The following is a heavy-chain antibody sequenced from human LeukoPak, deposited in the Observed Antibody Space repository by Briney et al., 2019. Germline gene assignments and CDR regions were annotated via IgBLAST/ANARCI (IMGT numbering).Heavy chain of an antibody. CDR2: ISGSGGST. J-gene: IGHJ4*02. CDR3: ASEEEYSSSSPLDY. V-gene: IGHV3-23*01. Sequence: QAGGSLRLSCAASGFTFSSYGMSWVRQAPGKGLEWVSAISGSGGSTYYADSVKGRFTISRDNSKNTLYLQMSSLRAEDTAVYYCASEEEYSSSSPLDYWGQGTLVTVSS. CDR1: GFTFSSYG. D-gene: IGHD6-6*01.